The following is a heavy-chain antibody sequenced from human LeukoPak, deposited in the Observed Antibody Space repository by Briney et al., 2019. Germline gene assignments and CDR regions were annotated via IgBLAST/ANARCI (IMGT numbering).Heavy chain of an antibody. V-gene: IGHV3-21*05. Sequence: GGSLRLSCAASGFTFSSYEMNWVRQAPGKGLEWVSYISSSSSYIYYADSVKGRFTISRDNAKNSLYLQMNSLRAEDTAVYYCARCSPSGSYLYYYYYYYMDVWGKGTTVTVSS. D-gene: IGHD3-10*01. J-gene: IGHJ6*03. CDR1: GFTFSSYE. CDR3: ARCSPSGSYLYYYYYYYMDV. CDR2: ISSSSSYI.